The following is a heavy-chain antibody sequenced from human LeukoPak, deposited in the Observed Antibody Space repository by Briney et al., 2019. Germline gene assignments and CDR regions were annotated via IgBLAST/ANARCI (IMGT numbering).Heavy chain of an antibody. J-gene: IGHJ5*02. CDR2: ISSTGDST. D-gene: IGHD3-22*01. Sequence: GGSLRLSCSASGFTFSSYAMHWVRQTPGKGLEYVSTISSTGDSTYYADSTKGRFTISRDNSKDTLFLQMSSLRAEDTAVYYCVKDRGSSGWFDSWGQGTLVTVSS. CDR1: GFTFSSYA. V-gene: IGHV3-64D*09. CDR3: VKDRGSSGWFDS.